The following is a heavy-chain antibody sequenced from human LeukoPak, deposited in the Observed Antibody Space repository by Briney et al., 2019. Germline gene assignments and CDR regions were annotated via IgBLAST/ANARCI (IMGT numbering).Heavy chain of an antibody. J-gene: IGHJ4*02. CDR1: GGSISSGSYY. Sequence: SQTLSLTCTASGGSISSGSYYWSWIRQPAGKGLEWIGRIYTSGSTNYNPSLKSRVTISVDTSKNQFSLKLSSVTAADTAVYYCARFSATPQYCGGDCYSSWGQGTLVTVSS. D-gene: IGHD2-21*02. V-gene: IGHV4-61*02. CDR2: IYTSGST. CDR3: ARFSATPQYCGGDCYSS.